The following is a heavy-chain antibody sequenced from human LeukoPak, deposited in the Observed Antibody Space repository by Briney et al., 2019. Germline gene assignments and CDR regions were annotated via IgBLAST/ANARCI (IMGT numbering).Heavy chain of an antibody. V-gene: IGHV3-23*01. Sequence: GGSLTLSCAASGFSFSDYAMAWVRQPPGKGLEWVSGISGAGGSINYGDSVKGRFTISRDNSKNTLFLQLSGLRAEDTAVYYCAKGQEFLEWIYDYWGQGTLVTVSS. D-gene: IGHD3-3*01. J-gene: IGHJ4*02. CDR2: ISGAGGSI. CDR1: GFSFSDYA. CDR3: AKGQEFLEWIYDY.